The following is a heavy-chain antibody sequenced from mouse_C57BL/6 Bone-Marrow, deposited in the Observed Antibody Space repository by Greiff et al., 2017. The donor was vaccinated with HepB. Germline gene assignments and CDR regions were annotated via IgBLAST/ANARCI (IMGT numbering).Heavy chain of an antibody. CDR1: GFTFSSYT. J-gene: IGHJ1*03. D-gene: IGHD1-1*01. CDR3: ARRYYGSTHWYFDV. Sequence: EVKVEESGGGLVKPGGSLKLSCAASGFTFSSYTMSWVRQTPEKRLEWVATISGGGGNTYYPDSVKGRFTISRDNAKNTLYLQMSSLRSEDTALYYCARRYYGSTHWYFDVWGTGTTVTVSS. V-gene: IGHV5-9*01. CDR2: ISGGGGNT.